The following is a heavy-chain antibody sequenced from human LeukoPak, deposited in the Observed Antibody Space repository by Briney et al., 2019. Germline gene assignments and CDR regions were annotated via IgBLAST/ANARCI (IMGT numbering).Heavy chain of an antibody. V-gene: IGHV3-72*01. Sequence: GGSLRLSCAASGFTFSDYILDWVRQAPGKGLEWIGRIRRGKNGYTTEYAASVKGRFIISRDDSKKSMYLYVNNLRAEDTAVYYCTRDGGGGDNSAFDIWGQGTMVTVSS. D-gene: IGHD3-16*01. J-gene: IGHJ3*02. CDR2: IRRGKNGYTT. CDR3: TRDGGGGDNSAFDI. CDR1: GFTFSDYI.